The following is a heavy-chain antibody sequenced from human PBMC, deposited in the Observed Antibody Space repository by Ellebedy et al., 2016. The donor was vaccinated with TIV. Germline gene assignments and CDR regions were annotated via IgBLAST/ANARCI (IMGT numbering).Heavy chain of an antibody. CDR1: GLTFANYR. Sequence: GGSLRLXXAVSGLTFANYRMTWVRQRPGRGLEWVANIEHDGTERYYVDSVKGRFTMSRDNAQNSLYLQMNSLRAEDTAVYYCARHGNYCFDYWGQGTLVTVSS. D-gene: IGHD1-7*01. CDR2: IEHDGTER. J-gene: IGHJ4*02. CDR3: ARHGNYCFDY. V-gene: IGHV3-7*01.